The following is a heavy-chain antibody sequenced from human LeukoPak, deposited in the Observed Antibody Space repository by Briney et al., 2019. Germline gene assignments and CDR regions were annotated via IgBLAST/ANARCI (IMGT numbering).Heavy chain of an antibody. V-gene: IGHV3-7*01. CDR3: ATYRHLPY. CDR1: GFTFSNSW. CDR2: IKPGGSET. Sequence: GGSLRLSCAASGFTFSNSWMTWVRQAPGKGLECVANIKPGGSETYYVGSVKGRFTVSRDNAKNSLYLQMTSLRAEDTALYYCATYRHLPYWGQGTLVTVSS. D-gene: IGHD2-2*02. J-gene: IGHJ4*02.